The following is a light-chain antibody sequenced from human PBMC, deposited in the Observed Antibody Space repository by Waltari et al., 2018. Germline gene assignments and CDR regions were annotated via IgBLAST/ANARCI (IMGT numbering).Light chain of an antibody. CDR2: GTR. CDR3: QSYDSSLSGSYV. J-gene: IGLJ1*01. Sequence: QSVLTKPPSVSGAPGQRVTISCTGSSAHTGTDYGVNGYKQLPVTAPQLLIYGTRNRPSGVPDRFSGSKSGTSASLAITGLQAEDEADYYCQSYDSSLSGSYVFGTGTKVTVL. CDR1: SAHTGTDYG. V-gene: IGLV1-40*01.